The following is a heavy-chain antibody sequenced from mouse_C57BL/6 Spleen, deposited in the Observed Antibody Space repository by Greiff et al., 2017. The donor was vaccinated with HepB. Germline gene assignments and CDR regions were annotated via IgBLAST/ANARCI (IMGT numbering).Heavy chain of an antibody. CDR2: INPSNGGT. V-gene: IGHV1-53*01. Sequence: QVQLKQPGTELVKPGASVKLSCKASGYTFTSYWMHWVKQRPGQGLEWIGNINPSNGGTNYNEKFKSKATQTVDKSSSTAYMQLSSLTSEDSAVYYCARKIVTTRYWYFDVWGTGTTVTVSS. CDR3: ARKIVTTRYWYFDV. J-gene: IGHJ1*03. D-gene: IGHD2-5*01. CDR1: GYTFTSYW.